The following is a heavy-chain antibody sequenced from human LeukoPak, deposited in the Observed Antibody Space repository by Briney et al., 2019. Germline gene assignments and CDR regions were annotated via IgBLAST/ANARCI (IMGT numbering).Heavy chain of an antibody. D-gene: IGHD6-25*01. CDR2: INPSGGST. CDR1: GYTFTSYN. J-gene: IGHJ4*02. V-gene: IGHV1-46*01. CDR3: ARIRNSGLDY. Sequence: ASVEVSCKASGYTFTSYNMYWVRQAPGQGPEWMGKINPSGGSTSYAQKFQGRVTMTRDTSTSTVYMELSSLRSEDTAVYYCARIRNSGLDYWGQGTLVTVSS.